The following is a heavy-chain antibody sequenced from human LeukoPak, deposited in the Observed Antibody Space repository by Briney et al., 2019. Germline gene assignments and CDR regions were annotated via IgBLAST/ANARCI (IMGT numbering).Heavy chain of an antibody. CDR1: GFTFSSYE. Sequence: GGSLRLSCAASGFTFSSYEMNWVRQAPGKGLEWVSYISSSGSTIYYADSVRGRFTISRDNAKNSLYLQMNSLRAEDTAVYYCARVASSGWYWGYWGQGTLVTVSS. V-gene: IGHV3-48*03. D-gene: IGHD6-19*01. CDR2: ISSSGSTI. J-gene: IGHJ4*02. CDR3: ARVASSGWYWGY.